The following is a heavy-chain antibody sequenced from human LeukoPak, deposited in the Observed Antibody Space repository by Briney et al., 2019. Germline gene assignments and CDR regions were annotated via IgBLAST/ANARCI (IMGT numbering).Heavy chain of an antibody. V-gene: IGHV3-7*01. J-gene: IGHJ4*02. D-gene: IGHD3-22*01. CDR2: IKQDGSEK. CDR1: GFTFSSYW. Sequence: PGGSLRLSCAASGFTFSSYWMSWVRQAPGKGLEWVANIKQDGSEKYYVDSVKGRFTISRDNTKNSLYLQMNSLRAEDTAVYYCASCRGYYDSSLDYWGQGTLVTVSS. CDR3: ASCRGYYDSSLDY.